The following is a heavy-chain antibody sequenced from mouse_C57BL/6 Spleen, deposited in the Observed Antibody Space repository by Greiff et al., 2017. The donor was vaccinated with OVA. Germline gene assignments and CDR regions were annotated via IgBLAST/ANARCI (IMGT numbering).Heavy chain of an antibody. J-gene: IGHJ1*03. CDR1: GFNIKNTY. Sequence: VQLKQSVAELVRPGASVKLSCTASGFNIKNTYMHWVKQRPEQGLEWIGRIDPANGNTKYAPKFQGKATITADTSSNTAYLQLSSLTSEDTAIYYCAREMGYGNYAYWYFDVRGTGTTVTVSS. V-gene: IGHV14-3*01. CDR2: IDPANGNT. CDR3: AREMGYGNYAYWYFDV. D-gene: IGHD2-1*01.